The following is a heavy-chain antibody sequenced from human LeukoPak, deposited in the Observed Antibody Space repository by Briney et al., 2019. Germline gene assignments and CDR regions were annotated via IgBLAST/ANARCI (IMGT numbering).Heavy chain of an antibody. CDR1: GFTFNNYN. Sequence: PGGSLRLSCAASGFTFNNYNMNWVRQAPGKGLEWVSYISSSSSTIYYADSVKGRFTISRDNAKNSLYLQMNSLRAEDTAVYYCARDRVLTAYSSSAGFDYWGQGTLVTVSS. D-gene: IGHD6-6*01. CDR3: ARDRVLTAYSSSAGFDY. V-gene: IGHV3-48*01. CDR2: ISSSSSTI. J-gene: IGHJ4*02.